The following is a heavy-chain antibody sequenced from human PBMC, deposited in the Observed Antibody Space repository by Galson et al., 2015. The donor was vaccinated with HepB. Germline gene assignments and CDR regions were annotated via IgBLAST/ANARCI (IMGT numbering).Heavy chain of an antibody. J-gene: IGHJ6*02. CDR2: ISSSSSYT. Sequence: SLRLSCAASGFTFSDYYMSWIRQAPGKGLEWVSYISSSSSYTNYADSVKGRFTISRDNAKNSLYLQMNSLRAEDTAVYYCAREAAMVYYGMDVWGQGTTVTVSS. V-gene: IGHV3-11*05. CDR3: AREAAMVYYGMDV. CDR1: GFTFSDYY. D-gene: IGHD5-18*01.